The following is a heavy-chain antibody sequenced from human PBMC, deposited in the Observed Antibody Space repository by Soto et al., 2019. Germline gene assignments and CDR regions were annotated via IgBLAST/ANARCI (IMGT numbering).Heavy chain of an antibody. V-gene: IGHV3-23*01. CDR1: GFTSNNFA. CDR2: ISGSGRST. CDR3: TTDSYITTITVRFDY. J-gene: IGHJ4*01. D-gene: IGHD3-22*01. Sequence: GGSLRFSCAASGFTSNNFAVSWVRQAPGKGLEWVSSISGSGRSTFYADSVKGRFTISRDNAKNTVSLQMDSLRAEDTAMYYCTTDSYITTITVRFDYWGHGTLVTVSS.